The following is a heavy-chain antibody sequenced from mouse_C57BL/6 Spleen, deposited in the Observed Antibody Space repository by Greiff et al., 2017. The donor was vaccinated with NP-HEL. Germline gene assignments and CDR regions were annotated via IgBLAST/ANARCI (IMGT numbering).Heavy chain of an antibody. D-gene: IGHD1-1*01. CDR1: GYTFTSYW. J-gene: IGHJ4*01. CDR2: IYPSDSET. Sequence: QVQLKQSGAELVRPGSSVKLSCKASGYTFTSYWMDWVKQRPGQGLEWIGNIYPSDSETHYNQKFKDKATLTVDKSSSTAYMQRSSLTSEDSAVFYCAREAYYYGSSYAMDYWGQGASVTVAS. V-gene: IGHV1-61*01. CDR3: AREAYYYGSSYAMDY.